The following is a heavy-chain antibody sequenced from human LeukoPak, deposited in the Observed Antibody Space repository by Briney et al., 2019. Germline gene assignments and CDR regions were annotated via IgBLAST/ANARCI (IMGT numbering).Heavy chain of an antibody. Sequence: ASVKVSCKASGYTFNAYYIHWVRQAPGQGLEWMGWINPNSGGTNYAQKFQGRVTMTRDTSISTAYMELSRLRSDDTAVYYCARDLRGYSYGSPFDYWGQGTLVTVSS. J-gene: IGHJ4*02. CDR1: GYTFNAYY. D-gene: IGHD5-18*01. V-gene: IGHV1-2*02. CDR2: INPNSGGT. CDR3: ARDLRGYSYGSPFDY.